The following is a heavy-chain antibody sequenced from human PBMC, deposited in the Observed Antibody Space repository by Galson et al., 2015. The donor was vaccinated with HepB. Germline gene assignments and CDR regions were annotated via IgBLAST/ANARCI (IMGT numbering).Heavy chain of an antibody. J-gene: IGHJ5*02. CDR3: ARAGYCSSPTCYPTGWFDP. CDR1: GGSISSYY. V-gene: IGHV4-59*01. D-gene: IGHD2-2*01. Sequence: LSLTCTVSGGSISSYYWTWIRQPPGKGLEWIGYMYYNGSTDYNPSLKSRVTMSVDTSKNQFSLKLSSVTAADTALYYCARAGYCSSPTCYPTGWFDPWGQGALVTVSS. CDR2: MYYNGST.